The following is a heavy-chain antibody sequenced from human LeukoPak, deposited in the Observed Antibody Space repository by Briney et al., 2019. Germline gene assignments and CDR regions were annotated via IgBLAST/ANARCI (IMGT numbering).Heavy chain of an antibody. Sequence: ASVKVSCKASGYTFTGYYMHWVRQAPGQGLEWMGWINPNSGGTNYAQKFQGRVTMTTDTSTSTAYMELRSLRSDDTAVYYCARTGSRASTPPDYWGQGTLATVSS. CDR2: INPNSGGT. D-gene: IGHD2-15*01. V-gene: IGHV1-2*02. J-gene: IGHJ4*02. CDR1: GYTFTGYY. CDR3: ARTGSRASTPPDY.